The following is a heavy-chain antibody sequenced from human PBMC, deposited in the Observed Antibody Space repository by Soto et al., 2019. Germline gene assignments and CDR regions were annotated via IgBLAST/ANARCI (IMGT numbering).Heavy chain of an antibody. J-gene: IGHJ4*02. D-gene: IGHD3-3*01. V-gene: IGHV3-23*01. CDR1: GFTFSSYA. CDR3: AGNITIFGVVNDY. Sequence: GGSLRLSFGASGFTFSSYAMSWVRQAPGQGLEWVSAISGSGGSTYYADSVKGRFTISRDNSKNTLYLQMNSLRAEDTAVYYCAGNITIFGVVNDYWGQGTLVTVSS. CDR2: ISGSGGST.